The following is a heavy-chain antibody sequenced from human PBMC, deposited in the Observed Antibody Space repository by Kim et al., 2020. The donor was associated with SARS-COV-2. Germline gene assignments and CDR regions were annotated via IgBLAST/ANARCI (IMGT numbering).Heavy chain of an antibody. CDR2: MNPNSGNT. J-gene: IGHJ6*04. Sequence: ASVKVSCKASGYTFTSYDINWVRQATGQGLEWMGWMNPNSGNTGYAQKFQGRVTMTRNTSISTAYMELSSLRSEDTAVYYCARGRSIVVVPAAALMDVWGKGTTVTVSS. CDR1: GYTFTSYD. V-gene: IGHV1-8*01. CDR3: ARGRSIVVVPAAALMDV. D-gene: IGHD2-2*01.